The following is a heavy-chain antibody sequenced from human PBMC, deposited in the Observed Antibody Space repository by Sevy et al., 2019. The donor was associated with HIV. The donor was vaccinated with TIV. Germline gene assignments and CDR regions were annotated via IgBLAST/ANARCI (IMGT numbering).Heavy chain of an antibody. CDR2: ISGSGETT. J-gene: IGHJ4*02. Sequence: GGSLRLSCAASGFTFSNYAMNWVRQTPGKGLEWVSYISGSGETTSYADSVKGRFSISRENSKNTLYLQMNSLTDDDTAIVYCARKSTVTTPKRGGNPLDSWGRGTLVTVSS. CDR1: GFTFSNYA. CDR3: ARKSTVTTPKRGGNPLDS. V-gene: IGHV3-23*01. D-gene: IGHD4-17*01.